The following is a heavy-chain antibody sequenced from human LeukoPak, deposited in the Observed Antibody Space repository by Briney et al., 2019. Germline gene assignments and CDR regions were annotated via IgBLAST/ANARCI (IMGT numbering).Heavy chain of an antibody. D-gene: IGHD1-14*01. CDR2: IYYSGST. Sequence: SETLSLTCTVSGGSISSYYWSWIRQPPGKGLEWIGYIYYSGSTNYNPSLKSRVTISVDTSKNQFSLKRSSVTAADTAVYYCASLTGAFDIWGQGTMVTVSS. J-gene: IGHJ3*02. CDR3: ASLTGAFDI. V-gene: IGHV4-59*12. CDR1: GGSISSYY.